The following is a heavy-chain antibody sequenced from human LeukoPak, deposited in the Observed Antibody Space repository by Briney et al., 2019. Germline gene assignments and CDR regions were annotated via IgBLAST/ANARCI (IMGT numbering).Heavy chain of an antibody. J-gene: IGHJ4*02. CDR3: ARVNYDFWSGYYWTYYFDY. CDR2: IYYSGST. D-gene: IGHD3-3*01. CDR1: GGSISSYY. V-gene: IGHV4-59*01. Sequence: SETLSLTCTVSGGSISSYYWSWIRQPPGKGLEWIGYIYYSGSTNYNPSLKSRVTISVDTSKNQFSLKLSSVTAADMAVYYCARVNYDFWSGYYWTYYFDYWGQGTLVTVSS.